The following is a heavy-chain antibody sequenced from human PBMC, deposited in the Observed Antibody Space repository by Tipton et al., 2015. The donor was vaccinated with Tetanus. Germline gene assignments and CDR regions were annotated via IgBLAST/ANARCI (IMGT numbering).Heavy chain of an antibody. CDR1: GYTFTNYG. J-gene: IGHJ4*02. D-gene: IGHD6-19*01. V-gene: IGHV1-18*01. Sequence: QSGPEVKRPGASVKVSCKASGYTFTNYGINWVRQAPGQGLEWMGWDSGNGGNTNYARKFQGRVTMTTDTSTNTAYLELRSLRSDDTAVYFCARLVKQWLVPEDYWGQGTLVTVPS. CDR2: DSGNGGNT. CDR3: ARLVKQWLVPEDY.